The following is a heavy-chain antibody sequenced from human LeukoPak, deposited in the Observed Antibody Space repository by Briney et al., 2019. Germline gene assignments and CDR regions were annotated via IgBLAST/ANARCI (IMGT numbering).Heavy chain of an antibody. Sequence: GGSLRLSCTASGFSFRRYSMNWVRQAPGKGLEWVSYISSSSSSSIYYADSVKGRFTISRDNSKNTPYLQMNSLRAEDTAVYYCARGGPAAGRFDYWGQGTLVTVSS. CDR1: GFSFRRYS. D-gene: IGHD6-13*01. J-gene: IGHJ4*02. CDR2: ISSSSSSSI. V-gene: IGHV3-48*01. CDR3: ARGGPAAGRFDY.